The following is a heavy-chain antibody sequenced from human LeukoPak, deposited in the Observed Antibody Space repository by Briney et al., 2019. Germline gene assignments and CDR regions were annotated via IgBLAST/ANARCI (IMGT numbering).Heavy chain of an antibody. D-gene: IGHD3-22*01. V-gene: IGHV4-30-4*08. CDR3: ARARHYYDSSGLLTDAFDI. CDR2: IYYSGST. CDR1: GGSISSGDYY. J-gene: IGHJ3*02. Sequence: SQTLSLTCTVSGGSISSGDYYWSWIRQPPGKGLEWIGYIYYSGSTYYNPSLKSRVTISVDTSKNQFSLKLSSVTAADTAVYYCARARHYYDSSGLLTDAFDIWGQGTMVTVSS.